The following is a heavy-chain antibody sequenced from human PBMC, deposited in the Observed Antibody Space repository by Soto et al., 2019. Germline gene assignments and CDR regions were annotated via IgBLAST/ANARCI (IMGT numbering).Heavy chain of an antibody. CDR3: ARGNWNRDPSDY. J-gene: IGHJ4*02. Sequence: GASVKVSCKASGYTFTSYAMHWVRQAPGQRLEWMGWINADNGNTKYAQKFQGRVTITRNTSVSTAYMELSSLRSEDTAVYYCARGNWNRDPSDYWGQGTLVTVSS. D-gene: IGHD1-20*01. V-gene: IGHV1-3*01. CDR1: GYTFTSYA. CDR2: INADNGNT.